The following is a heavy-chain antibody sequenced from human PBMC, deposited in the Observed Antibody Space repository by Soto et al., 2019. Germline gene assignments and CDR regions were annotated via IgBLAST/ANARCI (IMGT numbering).Heavy chain of an antibody. Sequence: SETLSLTCTVSGGSISSGDYYWSWIRQPPGKGLEWIGYIYYSGSTYYNPSLKSRVTISEDTSKNQFSLKLSSVTAADTAVYYCARRKSSPYFDYWGQGTLVTVSS. D-gene: IGHD3-10*01. CDR2: IYYSGST. CDR3: ARRKSSPYFDY. CDR1: GGSISSGDYY. V-gene: IGHV4-30-4*01. J-gene: IGHJ4*02.